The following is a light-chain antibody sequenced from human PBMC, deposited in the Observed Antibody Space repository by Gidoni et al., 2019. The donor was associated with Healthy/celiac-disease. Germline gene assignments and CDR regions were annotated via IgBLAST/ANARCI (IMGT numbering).Light chain of an antibody. CDR1: QGIRSW. V-gene: IGKV1-12*01. CDR2: SAS. CDR3: QQANSFPPT. J-gene: IGKJ4*01. Sequence: DIQMTQSPSSVSASVGDRVTITCRASQGIRSWLAWYQQTPGKAPKLLIYSASSLQSGVPSRFSGSGSGTDFTLTISSLQPEDFATYYCQQANSFPPTFGGGTKVEIK.